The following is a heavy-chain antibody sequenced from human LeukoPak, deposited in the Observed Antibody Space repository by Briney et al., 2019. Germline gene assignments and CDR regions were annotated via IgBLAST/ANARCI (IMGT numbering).Heavy chain of an antibody. D-gene: IGHD1-26*01. Sequence: GWSLTLSCAGSGCTYLYAWMSWVRQAPGKGLEWVGRSKSKRDSGTTYYAVPVKGIYTIPRDDSENTLYLKKKTQKTEDTAVYYCTTAVPAIVGHSYWGQGTLVTVSS. V-gene: IGHV3-15*05. J-gene: IGHJ4*02. CDR1: GCTYLYAW. CDR3: TTAVPAIVGHSY. CDR2: SKSKRDSGTT.